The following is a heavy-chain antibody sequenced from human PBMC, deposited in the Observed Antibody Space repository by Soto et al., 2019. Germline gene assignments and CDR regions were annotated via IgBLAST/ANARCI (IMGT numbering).Heavy chain of an antibody. CDR2: INSDGSST. D-gene: IGHD4-17*01. J-gene: IGHJ4*02. Sequence: GGSLRLSCAASGFTFSSYWMHWVRQAPGKGLVWVSRINSDGSSTSYADSVKGRFTISRDNAKNTLYLQMNSLRAEDTAVYYCARDFFYGVYVKEFDYWGQGTLVTVSS. CDR1: GFTFSSYW. CDR3: ARDFFYGVYVKEFDY. V-gene: IGHV3-74*01.